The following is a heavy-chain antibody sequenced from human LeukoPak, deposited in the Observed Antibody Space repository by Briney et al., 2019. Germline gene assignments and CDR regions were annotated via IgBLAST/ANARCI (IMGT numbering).Heavy chain of an antibody. CDR2: IYHDDSDT. D-gene: IGHD3-22*01. CDR1: GYSFTSFW. Sequence: GESLKISCKGSGYSFTSFWIAWVRPMPGKGLEWMGIIYHDDSDTRYSPSFQGQVTISADKSISTAYLQWSSLKASDTAMYYCARQGSGYSLDYWGQGTLVTVSS. CDR3: ARQGSGYSLDY. V-gene: IGHV5-51*01. J-gene: IGHJ4*02.